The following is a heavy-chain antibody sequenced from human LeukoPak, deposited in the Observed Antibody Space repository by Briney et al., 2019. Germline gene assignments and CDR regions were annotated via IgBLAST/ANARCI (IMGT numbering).Heavy chain of an antibody. Sequence: GGSLRLSCAASGFTFSIYSMSWVRQAPGKGLEWVSAISGSGGSTYYADSVKGRFTISRDNSKNTLYLQMNSLRAEDTAVYYCARLRYFDWLLSWAIDYWGQGTLVTVSS. CDR2: ISGSGGST. V-gene: IGHV3-23*01. D-gene: IGHD3-9*01. CDR3: ARLRYFDWLLSWAIDY. J-gene: IGHJ4*02. CDR1: GFTFSIYS.